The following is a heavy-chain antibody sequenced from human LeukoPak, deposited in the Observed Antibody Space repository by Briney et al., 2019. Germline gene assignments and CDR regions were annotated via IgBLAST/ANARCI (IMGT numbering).Heavy chain of an antibody. CDR1: GFTSSSYA. D-gene: IGHD3-10*01. CDR3: ADFGSGSYIFNY. J-gene: IGHJ4*02. V-gene: IGHV3-23*01. CDR2: IGYTSGA. Sequence: GGSLRLSCAASGFTSSSYAMCWVRHAPGKGPEWVATIGYTSGAWYADSVMGRFTISRDNSKSMLYLHMNSLSGEDTALYYCADFGSGSYIFNYWGQGSLVTVSS.